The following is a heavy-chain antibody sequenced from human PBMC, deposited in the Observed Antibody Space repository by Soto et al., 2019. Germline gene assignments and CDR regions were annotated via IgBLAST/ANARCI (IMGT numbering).Heavy chain of an antibody. D-gene: IGHD6-19*01. Sequence: GGSLRLSCAASEFTFNTYTMHWVRQAPGKGLEWVATTSYDEKNKYHADSVKGRFTISRDNSKNTLYLQMNNLRTEYTAVYYCARPYSSGWSLPFDHWGQGTLVPVSP. CDR3: ARPYSSGWSLPFDH. V-gene: IGHV3-30*04. CDR1: EFTFNTYT. J-gene: IGHJ4*02. CDR2: TSYDEKNK.